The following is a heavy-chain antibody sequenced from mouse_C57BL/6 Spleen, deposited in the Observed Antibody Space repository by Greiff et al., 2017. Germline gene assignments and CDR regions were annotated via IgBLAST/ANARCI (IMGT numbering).Heavy chain of an antibody. D-gene: IGHD2-14*01. J-gene: IGHJ3*01. CDR3: AGYPFAY. V-gene: IGHV5-17*01. Sequence: EVKLMESGGGLVKPGGSLTLSCAASGFTFSDYGMHWVRQAPEKGLEWVAYISSGRSTISYADTVKGRFTISRDNAKNTLFLQMTSLRSEDTAMYYCAGYPFAYWGQGTLVTVSA. CDR2: ISSGRSTI. CDR1: GFTFSDYG.